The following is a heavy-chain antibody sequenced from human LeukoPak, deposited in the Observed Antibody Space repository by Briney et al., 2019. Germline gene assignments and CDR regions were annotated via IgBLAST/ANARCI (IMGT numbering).Heavy chain of an antibody. J-gene: IGHJ5*02. CDR2: IYYSGST. CDR1: GYSISSGYY. CDR3: ARP. V-gene: IGHV4-38-2*02. Sequence: SETLSLTCTVSGYSISSGYYWGWIRQPPGKGLEWIGSIYYSGSTYYNPSLKSRVTISVDTSKNQFSLKLSSVTAAGTAVYYCARPWG.